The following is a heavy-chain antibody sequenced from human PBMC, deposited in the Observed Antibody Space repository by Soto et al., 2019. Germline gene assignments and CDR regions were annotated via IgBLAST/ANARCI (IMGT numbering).Heavy chain of an antibody. CDR2: MYYSGST. J-gene: IGHJ6*03. Sequence: QVQLQESGPGLVKPSETLSLSCSVSGGSISGHYWSWVRQTPGKGLEWIGYMYYSGSTNYNPSLNIRVTISVDTSKNHFSLRLTSVTAADTAVYYCARGPYYDLIWNYYYMDVWGKGTTVTVSS. CDR1: GGSISGHY. CDR3: ARGPYYDLIWNYYYMDV. V-gene: IGHV4-59*08. D-gene: IGHD3-16*01.